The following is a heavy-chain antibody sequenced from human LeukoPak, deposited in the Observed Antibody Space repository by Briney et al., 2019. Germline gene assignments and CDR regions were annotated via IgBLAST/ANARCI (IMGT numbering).Heavy chain of an antibody. V-gene: IGHV4-4*07. J-gene: IGHJ6*03. CDR1: GGSISSYY. D-gene: IGHD6-13*01. CDR3: ARDGGIAAPGPYYYYYYMDV. CDR2: IYTSGST. Sequence: PSETLSLTCTVSGGSISSYYWSWIRQPAGKGLEWIGRIYTSGSTNYNPSLKSRVTMSVDTSKNQFSLKLSSVTAADTAVYYYARDGGIAAPGPYYYYYYMDVWGKGTTVTVSS.